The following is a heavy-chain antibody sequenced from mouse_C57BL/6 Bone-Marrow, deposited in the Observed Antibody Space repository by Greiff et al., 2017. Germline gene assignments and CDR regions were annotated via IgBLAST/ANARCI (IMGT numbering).Heavy chain of an antibody. D-gene: IGHD1-1*01. V-gene: IGHV1-64*01. J-gene: IGHJ2*01. CDR2: IHPNSGST. CDR1: GYTFTSYW. CDR3: AREPLLRGFDY. Sequence: QVQLQQPGAELVKPGASVKLSCKASGYTFTSYWVHWVKQRPGQGLEWIGMIHPNSGSTNYNEKFKSKATLTVDKSSSTAYMQLSSLTSEDSAVYYCAREPLLRGFDYWGQGTTLTVSS.